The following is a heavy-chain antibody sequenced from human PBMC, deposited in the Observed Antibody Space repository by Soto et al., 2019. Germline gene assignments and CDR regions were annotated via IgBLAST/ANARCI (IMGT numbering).Heavy chain of an antibody. CDR3: ARDSGRGGGRGYRYGSEFDY. CDR1: GGTFSSYT. Sequence: QVQLVQSGAEVKKPGASVQVSCQASGGTFSSYTISWVRQAPGQWLEWMGRIIPILGIANYAQKFQGRVTINADKSTSPAYMELSSLRSEETAVYYCARDSGRGGGRGYRYGSEFDYWGQGTLVTVSS. CDR2: IIPILGIA. D-gene: IGHD5-18*01. V-gene: IGHV1-69*08. J-gene: IGHJ4*02.